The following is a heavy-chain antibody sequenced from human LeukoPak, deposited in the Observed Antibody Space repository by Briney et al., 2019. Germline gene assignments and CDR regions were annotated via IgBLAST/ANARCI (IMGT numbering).Heavy chain of an antibody. CDR3: ATARYSGSYSSQYYFDY. Sequence: GGSLRLSCAASGFTFSSYGMSWVRQAPGKGLEWVSAISGSGGSTYYADSVKGRFTISRDNSKNTLYLQMNSLRAEDTAVYYCATARYSGSYSSQYYFDYWGQGTLVTGSS. J-gene: IGHJ4*02. CDR2: ISGSGGST. V-gene: IGHV3-23*01. D-gene: IGHD1-26*01. CDR1: GFTFSSYG.